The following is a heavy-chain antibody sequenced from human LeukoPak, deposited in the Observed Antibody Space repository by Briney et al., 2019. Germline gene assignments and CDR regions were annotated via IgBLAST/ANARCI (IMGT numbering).Heavy chain of an antibody. CDR3: AGGRDEGAFDI. J-gene: IGHJ3*02. D-gene: IGHD5-24*01. CDR1: GFTFSSYG. CDR2: ISYDGSDK. V-gene: IGHV3-30*03. Sequence: PGGSLRLSCAASGFTFSSYGMHLVRQAPGKGLEWVALISYDGSDKYYADSVKGRFTFSRDNSKNTLYLQMNSLRAEDTAVYYCAGGRDEGAFDIWGQGTMVTVSS.